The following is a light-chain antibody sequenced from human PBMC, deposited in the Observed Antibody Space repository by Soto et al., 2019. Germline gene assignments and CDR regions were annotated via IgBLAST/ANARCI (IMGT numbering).Light chain of an antibody. CDR1: QSVSSSY. CDR3: QQYGSSPRT. Sequence: EIVLTQSPGTLSLSPGERATLSCRASQSVSSSYLAWYQQKPGQAPRLLIYGASSRATGIPDRFSGSGYGTDCTLTISRLEPEDFAVYYCQQYGSSPRTFRQGTKVEIK. CDR2: GAS. J-gene: IGKJ1*01. V-gene: IGKV3-20*01.